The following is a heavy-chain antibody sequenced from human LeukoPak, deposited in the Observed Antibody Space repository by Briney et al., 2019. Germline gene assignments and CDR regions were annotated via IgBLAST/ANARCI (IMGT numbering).Heavy chain of an antibody. V-gene: IGHV3-7*01. CDR1: GFTFSSHW. J-gene: IGHJ3*02. Sequence: GGSLRLSCAASGFTFSSHWMSWVRQAPGKGLEWVADIKEDGSEKGYADSVKGRFTISRDNAKNSLYLQMNSLRAEDTAVYYCAREEDLGGALDIWGQGTMVTVSS. CDR2: IKEDGSEK. CDR3: AREEDLGGALDI. D-gene: IGHD1-26*01.